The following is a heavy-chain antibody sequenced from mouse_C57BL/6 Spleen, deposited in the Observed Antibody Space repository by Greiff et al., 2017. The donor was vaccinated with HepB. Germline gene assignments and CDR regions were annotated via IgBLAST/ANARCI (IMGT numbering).Heavy chain of an antibody. D-gene: IGHD4-1*01. CDR3: TRDRWDGAMDY. CDR1: GFTFSSYA. J-gene: IGHJ4*01. V-gene: IGHV5-9-1*02. CDR2: ISSGGDYI. Sequence: EVKLVESGEGLVKPGGSLKLSCAASGFTFSSYAMSWVRQTPEKRLEWVAYISSGGDYIYYADTVKGRFTISRDNARNTLYLQMSSLKSEDTAMYYCTRDRWDGAMDYWGQGTSVTVSS.